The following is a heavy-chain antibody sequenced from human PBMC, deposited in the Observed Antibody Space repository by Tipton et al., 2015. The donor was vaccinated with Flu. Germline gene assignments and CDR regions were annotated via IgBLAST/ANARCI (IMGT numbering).Heavy chain of an antibody. J-gene: IGHJ5*02. D-gene: IGHD2-15*01. CDR2: IYTSGST. CDR3: ARDRCGEKDRFDT. Sequence: TLSLTCTVSGGSISSGSYYWGWIRQPAGKGLEWIGRIYTSGSTNYNPSLKSRVTISVDTSKNQFSLKLSSVTAADTAVYYCARDRCGEKDRFDTWGQGTLVTVSS. CDR1: GGSISSGSYY. V-gene: IGHV4-61*02.